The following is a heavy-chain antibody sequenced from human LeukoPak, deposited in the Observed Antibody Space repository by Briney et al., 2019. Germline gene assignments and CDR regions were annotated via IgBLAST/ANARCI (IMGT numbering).Heavy chain of an antibody. Sequence: GGSLRLSCAASGFTFSSYGMHWVRQAPGKGLEWVAVISYDGSNKYYADSVKGRFTISRDNSKNTLYLQMNSLRAEDTAVYYCARGVVIALFYFDYWGQGTLVTVSS. J-gene: IGHJ4*02. V-gene: IGHV3-30*19. CDR2: ISYDGSNK. CDR1: GFTFSSYG. CDR3: ARGVVIALFYFDY. D-gene: IGHD2-21*01.